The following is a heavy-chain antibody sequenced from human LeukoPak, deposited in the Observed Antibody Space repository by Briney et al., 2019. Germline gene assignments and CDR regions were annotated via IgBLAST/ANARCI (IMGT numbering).Heavy chain of an antibody. J-gene: IGHJ4*02. CDR3: ACPHTAMVTAPFDY. V-gene: IGHV1-69*05. D-gene: IGHD5-18*01. CDR1: GGTFSSYA. Sequence: GYSVKVSCKASGGTFSSYAISWVRQAPGQVLEWMGGIIPIFGTANYAQKFQGRVTITTDESTSTAYMELSSLRSEDTAVYYCACPHTAMVTAPFDYWGQGTLVTVSS. CDR2: IIPIFGTA.